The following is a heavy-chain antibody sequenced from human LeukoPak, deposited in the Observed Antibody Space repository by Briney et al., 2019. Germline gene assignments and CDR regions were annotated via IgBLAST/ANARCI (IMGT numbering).Heavy chain of an antibody. CDR1: GFTVSSNY. CDR3: ARTTYGSGIDY. CDR2: IYSGGST. V-gene: IGHV3-66*01. Sequence: GGSLRLSCAASGFTVSSNYMSWVRQAPGKGLEWVSVIYSGGSTYYADSVKGRFTISRDNSKNTLYLQMNSLGAEDTAVYYCARTTYGSGIDYWGQGTLVTVSS. J-gene: IGHJ4*02. D-gene: IGHD3-10*01.